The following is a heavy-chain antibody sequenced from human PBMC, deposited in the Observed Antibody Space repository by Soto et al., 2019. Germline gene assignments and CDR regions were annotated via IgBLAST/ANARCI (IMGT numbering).Heavy chain of an antibody. CDR2: IYYSGST. D-gene: IGHD3-10*01. Sequence: SETLSLTCTVSGGSISSYYWSWIRQPPRKGLEWIGYIYYSGSTNYNPSLKSRVTISVDTSKNQFSLKLSSVTAADTAVYYCARRYGVAFDIWGQGTMVTVS. J-gene: IGHJ3*02. V-gene: IGHV4-59*08. CDR1: GGSISSYY. CDR3: ARRYGVAFDI.